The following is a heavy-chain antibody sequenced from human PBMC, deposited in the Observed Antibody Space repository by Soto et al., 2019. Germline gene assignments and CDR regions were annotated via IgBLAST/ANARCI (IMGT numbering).Heavy chain of an antibody. D-gene: IGHD2-15*01. CDR2: MNPNSGNT. J-gene: IGHJ5*02. V-gene: IGHV1-8*01. CDR3: ARGSPPYCSGGSCYSRGWFDP. Sequence: QVQLVQSGAEVKKPGASVKVSCKASGYTFTSYDINWVRQATGQGLEWMGWMNPNSGNTGYAQKFQGRVTMTRNTSISTAYMELSSLGSEDTAVYYCARGSPPYCSGGSCYSRGWFDPWGQGTLVTVSS. CDR1: GYTFTSYD.